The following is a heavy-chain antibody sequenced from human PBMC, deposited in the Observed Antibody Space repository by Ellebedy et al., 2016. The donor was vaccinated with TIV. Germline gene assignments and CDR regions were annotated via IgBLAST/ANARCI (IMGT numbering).Heavy chain of an antibody. CDR3: ARDRGGVGATNGFDY. V-gene: IGHV1-46*04. CDR2: INPSGGST. D-gene: IGHD1-26*01. J-gene: IGHJ4*02. Sequence: AASVKVSCKASGYTFTSYYMHWVRQAPGQWLEWMGLINPSGGSTSYAQKLQGRVTMTRDTSTSTVYMELSSLRSEDTAVYYCARDRGGVGATNGFDYWGQGTLVTVSS. CDR1: GYTFTSYY.